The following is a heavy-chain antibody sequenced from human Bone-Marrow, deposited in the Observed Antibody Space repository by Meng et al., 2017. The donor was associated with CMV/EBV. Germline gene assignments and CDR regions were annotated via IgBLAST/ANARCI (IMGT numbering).Heavy chain of an antibody. J-gene: IGHJ4*02. Sequence: YTFTRFYIHWIRQAPGQGLEWMGVINPSGGSTNYAQTFQDRITMTEDMSTSTVYMELGSLRSEDTAVYYCARGGDGNLGSSTSCPHWGQGTLVTVSS. V-gene: IGHV1-46*01. CDR2: INPSGGST. CDR1: YTFTRFY. D-gene: IGHD2-2*01. CDR3: ARGGDGNLGSSTSCPH.